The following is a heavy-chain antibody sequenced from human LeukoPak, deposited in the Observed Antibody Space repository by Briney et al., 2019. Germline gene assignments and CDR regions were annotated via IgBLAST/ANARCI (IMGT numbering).Heavy chain of an antibody. D-gene: IGHD3-9*01. Sequence: ASVKVSCKCSGYTFTSYGISWVRQAPGPGLGWMGWISGYNANTNYVQKLQGRVTMTTDTSTSTAYMELRSLRSDDTAMYYCARDQGYDILTGYNFDYWGQGTLVTVSS. CDR2: ISGYNANT. CDR3: ARDQGYDILTGYNFDY. CDR1: GYTFTSYG. J-gene: IGHJ4*02. V-gene: IGHV1-18*01.